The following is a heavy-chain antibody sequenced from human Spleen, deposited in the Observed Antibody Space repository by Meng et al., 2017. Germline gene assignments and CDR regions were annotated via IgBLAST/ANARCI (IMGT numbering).Heavy chain of an antibody. J-gene: IGHJ6*02. D-gene: IGHD4-11*01. V-gene: IGHV1-2*06. CDR2: INPNSGGT. CDR3: ARGMTTVIHYYYYGMDV. CDR1: GGTFSSYA. Sequence: ASVKVSCKASGGTFSSYAISWVRQAPGQGLEWMGRINPNSGGTNYAQKFQGRVTMTRDTSISTAYMELSRLRSDDTAVYYCARGMTTVIHYYYYGMDVWGQGTTVTVSS.